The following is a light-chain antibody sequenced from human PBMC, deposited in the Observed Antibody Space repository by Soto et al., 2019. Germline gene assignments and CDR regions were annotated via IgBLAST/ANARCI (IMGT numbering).Light chain of an antibody. CDR3: QQRSNWPQYT. Sequence: EIVLTQSPATLSLSPGERATLSCRASQSVSYYLAWYQQKPGQAPRLLIYDASNRATGIPARFSGSVSGTDFTLTISSLEPEDFAVYYCQQRSNWPQYTFGQGTKLEIK. J-gene: IGKJ2*01. V-gene: IGKV3-11*01. CDR2: DAS. CDR1: QSVSYY.